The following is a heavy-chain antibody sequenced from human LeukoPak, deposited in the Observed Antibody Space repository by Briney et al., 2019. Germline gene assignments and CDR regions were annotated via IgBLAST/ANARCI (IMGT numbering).Heavy chain of an antibody. CDR2: IYYSGST. CDR3: ARLEKTWQWLVEDY. D-gene: IGHD6-19*01. Sequence: SETLSLTCTVSGGSISSSSYYWGWIRQPPGKGLEWIGSIYYSGSTYYNPSLKSRVTISVDTSKNQFSLKLSSVTAADTAVYYCARLEKTWQWLVEDYWGQGTLVTVSS. V-gene: IGHV4-39*01. CDR1: GGSISSSSYY. J-gene: IGHJ4*02.